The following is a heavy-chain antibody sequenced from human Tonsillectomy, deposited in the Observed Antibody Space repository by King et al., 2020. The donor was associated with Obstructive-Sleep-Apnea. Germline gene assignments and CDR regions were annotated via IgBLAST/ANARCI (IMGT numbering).Heavy chain of an antibody. J-gene: IGHJ6*02. CDR2: IYYSGSP. CDR3: AREGDIVVVPAANMDV. CDR1: GCSISRSSYY. V-gene: IGHV4-39*07. Sequence: QLQESGPGLVKPSETLSLTCTVSGCSISRSSYYLGWVRQPPGKGLEWIWSIYYSGSPSSNPSLQSRVTISVDTSQNPFSLKLSSVTAADTAVYYCAREGDIVVVPAANMDVWGQGTTVTVSS. D-gene: IGHD2-2*01.